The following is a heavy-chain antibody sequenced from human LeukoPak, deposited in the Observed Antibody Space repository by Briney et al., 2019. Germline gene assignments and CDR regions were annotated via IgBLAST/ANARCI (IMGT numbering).Heavy chain of an antibody. Sequence: GRSLRLSCTTSGFTFSDYAVSWVRQAPGKGREWIGFIRNKANGGTTEYAASVKGRFTVSRDDSKTITHLQMSSLKTEDTAVYYCSRFYSSGWASGAFDIWGQGTMVTVSS. CDR2: IRNKANGGTT. V-gene: IGHV3-49*04. CDR1: GFTFSDYA. CDR3: SRFYSSGWASGAFDI. D-gene: IGHD3-22*01. J-gene: IGHJ3*02.